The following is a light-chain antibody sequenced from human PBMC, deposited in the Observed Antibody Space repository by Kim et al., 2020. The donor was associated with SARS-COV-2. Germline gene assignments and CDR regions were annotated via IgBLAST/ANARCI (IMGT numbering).Light chain of an antibody. V-gene: IGKV1-5*03. CDR3: HQHTNDPRT. CDR1: QNINTW. J-gene: IGKJ1*01. Sequence: DIQMTQSPSTLSASVGDRVTITCRASQNINTWLAWYQQKPGKAPNLLIYKASDLHSGVPSRFSGSGSGTEFTLTISSLQPDDFATYYCHQHTNDPRTFGQGTKVDIK. CDR2: KAS.